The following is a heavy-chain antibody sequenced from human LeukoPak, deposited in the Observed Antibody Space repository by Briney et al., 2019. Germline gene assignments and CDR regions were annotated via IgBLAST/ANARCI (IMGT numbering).Heavy chain of an antibody. CDR1: GGSISSSSYY. J-gene: IGHJ3*02. CDR2: IYYSGST. V-gene: IGHV4-39*07. Sequence: PSETLSLTCTVSGGSISSSSYYWGWIRQPPGKGLEWIGSIYYSGSTYYNPSLKSRVTISVDTSKNQFSLKLSSVTAADTAVYYCARRGELLGPNGDAFDIWGQGTMVTVSS. CDR3: ARRGELLGPNGDAFDI. D-gene: IGHD3-16*01.